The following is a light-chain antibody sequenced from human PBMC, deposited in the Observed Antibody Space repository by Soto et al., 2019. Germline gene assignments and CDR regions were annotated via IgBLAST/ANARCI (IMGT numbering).Light chain of an antibody. V-gene: IGKV1-5*03. CDR2: RAS. CDR1: QNVNIW. Sequence: DIQMTQSPSTLSAYVGDRVTITCRASQNVNIWLAWYQQKPGKAPKVLIYRASTLEGGVPSRFSGSGSGTEFTLTISSLQPDDFATYYCQQYNGYSQTFGQGTKVDIK. CDR3: QQYNGYSQT. J-gene: IGKJ1*01.